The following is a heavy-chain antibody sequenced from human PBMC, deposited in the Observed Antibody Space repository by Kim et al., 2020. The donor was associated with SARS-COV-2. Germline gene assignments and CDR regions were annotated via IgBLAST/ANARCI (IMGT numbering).Heavy chain of an antibody. J-gene: IGHJ4*02. CDR2: ISSSGSTI. CDR1: GFTFSDYY. CDR3: ARDLSYMTTVTTSGY. Sequence: GGSLRLSCAASGFTFSDYYMSWIRQAPGKGLEWVSYISSSGSTIYYADSVKGRSTISRDNAKNSLYLQMNSLRAEDTAVYYCARDLSYMTTVTTSGYWGQGTLVTVSS. D-gene: IGHD4-17*01. V-gene: IGHV3-11*01.